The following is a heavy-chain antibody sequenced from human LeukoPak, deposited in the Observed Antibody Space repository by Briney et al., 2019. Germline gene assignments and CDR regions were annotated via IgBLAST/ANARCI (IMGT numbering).Heavy chain of an antibody. CDR2: IYTSGST. D-gene: IGHD3-22*01. CDR1: GGSISSGSYY. J-gene: IGHJ5*02. CDR3: ARSPMAYYYDSSGYPAVNWFDP. Sequence: SETLSLTCTVSGGSISSGSYYWSWIRQPAGKGLEWIGRIYTSGSTNYNPSLKSRVTISVDTSKNQFSLKLSSVTAADTAVYCCARSPMAYYYDSSGYPAVNWFDPWGQGTLVTVSS. V-gene: IGHV4-61*02.